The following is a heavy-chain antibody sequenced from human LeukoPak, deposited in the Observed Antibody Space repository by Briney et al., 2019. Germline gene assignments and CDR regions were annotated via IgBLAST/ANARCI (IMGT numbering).Heavy chain of an antibody. CDR1: GFTFSSYS. D-gene: IGHD3-22*01. J-gene: IGHJ4*02. CDR3: ASTLNYYDSSGYPYYFGY. Sequence: GGSLRLSCAASGFTFSSYSMNWVRQAPGKGLEWVSSISSSSSYIYYADSVKGRFTISRDNAKNSLYLQMNSLRAEDTAVYYCASTLNYYDSSGYPYYFGYWGQGTLVTVSS. V-gene: IGHV3-21*01. CDR2: ISSSSSYI.